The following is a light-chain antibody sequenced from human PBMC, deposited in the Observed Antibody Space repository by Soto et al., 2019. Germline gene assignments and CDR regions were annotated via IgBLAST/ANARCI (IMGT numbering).Light chain of an antibody. CDR2: GND. CDR3: QSYASSLSTGFV. V-gene: IGLV1-44*01. CDR1: SSNIGSNN. J-gene: IGLJ1*01. Sequence: QSVLTQPPSASATPGQRVTISCSGSSSNIGSNNVEWYQHLPGTAPKLLIYGNDNRPSGVPDRFSGSKSGTSASLAITGLRPEDEADYYCQSYASSLSTGFVFGTGTKLTVL.